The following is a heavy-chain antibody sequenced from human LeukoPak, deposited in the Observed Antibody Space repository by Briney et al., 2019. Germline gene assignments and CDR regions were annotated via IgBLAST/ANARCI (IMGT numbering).Heavy chain of an antibody. Sequence: SETLSLTCTVSGGSISSGGYYWSWIRQHPGKGLEWIGYIYYSGSTYYNPSLKGRVTISVDTSKNQFSLKLSSVTAADTAVYYCACAVDGSSSPGYGMDVWGQGTTVTVSS. CDR1: GGSISSGGYY. J-gene: IGHJ6*02. D-gene: IGHD6-6*01. V-gene: IGHV4-31*03. CDR2: IYYSGST. CDR3: ACAVDGSSSPGYGMDV.